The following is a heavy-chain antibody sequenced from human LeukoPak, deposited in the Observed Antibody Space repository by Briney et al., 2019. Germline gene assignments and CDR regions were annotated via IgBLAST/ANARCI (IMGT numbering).Heavy chain of an antibody. CDR2: ISSSSSTI. CDR1: GFTFSSYS. J-gene: IGHJ1*01. D-gene: IGHD3-22*01. Sequence: PGGSLRLSCAASGFTFSSYSMNWVRQAPGKGLEWVSYISSSSSTIYYADSVKGRFTISRDNAKNSLYLQMNSLRAEDTAVYYCARVEDYYYDSSEKYFQYWGQGTLVTVSS. V-gene: IGHV3-48*01. CDR3: ARVEDYYYDSSEKYFQY.